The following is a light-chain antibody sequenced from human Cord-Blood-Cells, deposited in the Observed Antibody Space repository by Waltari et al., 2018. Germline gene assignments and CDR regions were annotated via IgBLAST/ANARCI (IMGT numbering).Light chain of an antibody. J-gene: IGKJ2*01. Sequence: DMVMTQSPLSLPVTPGEPASISCRSSQSLLHSNGYNYLDWYLQKPGQSPQPLIYLGSNRASGVPDRFSGSGSGTDFTLKISRVEAEDVGVYYCMQALQTPYTFGQGTKLEIK. CDR3: MQALQTPYT. CDR1: QSLLHSNGYNY. CDR2: LGS. V-gene: IGKV2-28*01.